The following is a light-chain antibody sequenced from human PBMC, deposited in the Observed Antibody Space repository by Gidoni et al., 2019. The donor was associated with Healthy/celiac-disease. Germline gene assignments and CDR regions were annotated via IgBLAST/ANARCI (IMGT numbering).Light chain of an antibody. Sequence: QPVLTQPPSSSASPGESARLTCTLPSDINVGSYNIYWYQQKPGSTPRYLLYYYSDSDKGQGSGVPSRFSGSKDASANTGILLISGLQSEDEADYYCMIWPSNALWVFGGGTKLTVL. CDR2: YYSDSDK. CDR1: SDINVGSYN. CDR3: MIWPSNALWV. V-gene: IGLV5-37*01. J-gene: IGLJ3*02.